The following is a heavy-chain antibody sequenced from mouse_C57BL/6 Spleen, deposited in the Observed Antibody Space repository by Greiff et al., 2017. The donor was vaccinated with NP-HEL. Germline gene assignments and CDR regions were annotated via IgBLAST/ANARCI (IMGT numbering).Heavy chain of an antibody. CDR2: IWRGGST. V-gene: IGHV2-5*01. Sequence: QVQLKESGPGLVQPSQSLSITCTVSGFSLTSYGVHWVRQSPGKGLEWLGVIWRGGSTDYNAAFMSRLSITKDNSKSQVFFKMNSLQADDTAIYYCAKKKEDRYYDWYFDVWGTGTTVTVSS. CDR1: GFSLTSYG. D-gene: IGHD2-3*01. CDR3: AKKKEDRYYDWYFDV. J-gene: IGHJ1*03.